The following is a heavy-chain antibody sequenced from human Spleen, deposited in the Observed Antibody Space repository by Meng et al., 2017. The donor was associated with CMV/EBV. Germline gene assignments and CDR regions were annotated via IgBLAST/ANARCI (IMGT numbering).Heavy chain of an antibody. D-gene: IGHD3-22*01. V-gene: IGHV2-5*01. CDR3: ARTIRKTYETSGVIDY. J-gene: IGHJ4*02. Sequence: SGPTLVKPTQTLTLTCTFSGFSLSATGVGVGWIRQPPGKALEWLAVIFWNDDKRYSPSLKSRLTITKDTSENQVVLTMTNMDPVDTATYYCARTIRKTYETSGVIDYWGQGTLVTVSS. CDR2: IFWNDDK. CDR1: GFSLSATGVG.